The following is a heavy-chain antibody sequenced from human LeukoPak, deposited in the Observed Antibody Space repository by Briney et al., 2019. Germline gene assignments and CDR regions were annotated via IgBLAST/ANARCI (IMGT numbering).Heavy chain of an antibody. D-gene: IGHD3-16*01. CDR2: ISGSGDTT. Sequence: GGTLRLSCAASGFTFSDYGMNWVRQAPGEGLEWVSGISGSGDTTYYADSVKGRFTISRDNSKNTLYLQMNSLRAEDTAVYYCAKDVSWGSYITWGQGTLVTVSS. CDR3: AKDVSWGSYIT. CDR1: GFTFSDYG. V-gene: IGHV3-23*01. J-gene: IGHJ5*02.